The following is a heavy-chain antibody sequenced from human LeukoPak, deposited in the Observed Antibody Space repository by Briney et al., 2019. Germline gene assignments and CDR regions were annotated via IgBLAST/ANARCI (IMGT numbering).Heavy chain of an antibody. CDR1: GYSFTSYW. CDR3: ARDEPRYSGYDYYYYGMDV. D-gene: IGHD5-12*01. V-gene: IGHV5-10-1*04. Sequence: GESLQISCKGSGYSFTSYWISWVRQMPGKGLEWMGRIDPSDSYTNYSPSFQGQVTISADKSISTAYLQWSSLKASDTAMYYCARDEPRYSGYDYYYYGMDVWGQGTTVTVSS. CDR2: IDPSDSYT. J-gene: IGHJ6*02.